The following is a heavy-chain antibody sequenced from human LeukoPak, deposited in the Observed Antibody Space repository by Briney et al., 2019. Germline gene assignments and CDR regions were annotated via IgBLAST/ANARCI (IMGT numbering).Heavy chain of an antibody. CDR1: GFTFSSYG. J-gene: IGHJ4*02. CDR2: ISSSSSYI. Sequence: GRSLRLSCAASGFTFSSYGMHWVRQAPGKGLEWVSSISSSSSYIYYADSVKGRFTISRDNGKNSLYLQMNSLRAEDTAVYFCARRGYTSGWDYWGQGTLVTVSS. D-gene: IGHD6-19*01. V-gene: IGHV3-21*06. CDR3: ARRGYTSGWDY.